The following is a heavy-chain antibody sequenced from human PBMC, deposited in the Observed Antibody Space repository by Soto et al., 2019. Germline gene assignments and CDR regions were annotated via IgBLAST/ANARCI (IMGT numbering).Heavy chain of an antibody. Sequence: PGGSLSLSCAASGFTFSSYAMSWVRQAPGKGLEWVSSISDDGGTTYYADSVKGRFTISRDNSKNTLYLQMNSLRAEDTAVYYCARAGYCSGGSCYSKDYGMDVWGQRTTVTVSS. CDR1: GFTFSSYA. J-gene: IGHJ6*02. CDR3: ARAGYCSGGSCYSKDYGMDV. V-gene: IGHV3-23*01. D-gene: IGHD2-15*01. CDR2: ISDDGGTT.